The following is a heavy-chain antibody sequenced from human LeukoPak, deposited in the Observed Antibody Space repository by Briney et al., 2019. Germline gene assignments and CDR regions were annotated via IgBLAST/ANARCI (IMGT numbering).Heavy chain of an antibody. V-gene: IGHV3-21*01. Sequence: PGGSLRLSCAASGFTFSTYSMNWVRQAPGKGLEWVSSISGTGTYIYYADSVKGRVTVSRDNAQHSLYLQMNSLRAEDAAIYYCARGQSYGWCDPWGQGTLDTVPS. CDR1: GFTFSTYS. J-gene: IGHJ5*02. CDR3: ARGQSYGWCDP. D-gene: IGHD5-18*01. CDR2: ISGTGTYI.